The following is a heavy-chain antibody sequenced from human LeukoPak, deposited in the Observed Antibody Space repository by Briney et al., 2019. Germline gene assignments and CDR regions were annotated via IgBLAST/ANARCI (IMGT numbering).Heavy chain of an antibody. CDR2: IAYDGSRA. CDR1: GFTFGGYG. J-gene: IGHJ4*02. Sequence: GRSLRLSCAGPGFTFGGYGMNWFRQTPGKGLEGVAVIAYDGSRAFYADSVKGRFTISRDNSKNTMSVQMDDLRAEDTAVYYCTRYNNDHFDYWGQGTLVTVSS. CDR3: TRYNNDHFDY. V-gene: IGHV3-33*01. D-gene: IGHD1-14*01.